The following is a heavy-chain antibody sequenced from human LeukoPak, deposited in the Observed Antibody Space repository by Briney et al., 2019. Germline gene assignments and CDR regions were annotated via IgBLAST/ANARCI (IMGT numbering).Heavy chain of an antibody. J-gene: IGHJ6*03. CDR2: ISSSTRII. Sequence: GGSLRLSCAASGFTLSGYGMNWVRQAPGKGLEWVSYISSSTRIIYYADSVKGRLTISRDNSRNTLYLQMNNLRAEDTAVYYCTKGGEWLVASAYYYYYMDVWGKGTTVAISS. V-gene: IGHV3-48*01. CDR1: GFTLSGYG. CDR3: TKGGEWLVASAYYYYYMDV. D-gene: IGHD6-19*01.